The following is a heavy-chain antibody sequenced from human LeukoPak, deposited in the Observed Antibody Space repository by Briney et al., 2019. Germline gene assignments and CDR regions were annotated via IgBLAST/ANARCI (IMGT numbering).Heavy chain of an antibody. V-gene: IGHV4-39*01. CDR2: IYYSGST. D-gene: IGHD2-21*01. CDR1: GGSISSSSYY. CDR3: ARARLAMSDVFDS. Sequence: SETLSLTCTVSGGSISSSSYYWGWIRQPPGKGLEWIGSIYYSGSTYYNPSLKSRVTISVDTSKNQFSLKLSSVTAADTAVYYCARARLAMSDVFDSWGQGTLVTVSS. J-gene: IGHJ4*02.